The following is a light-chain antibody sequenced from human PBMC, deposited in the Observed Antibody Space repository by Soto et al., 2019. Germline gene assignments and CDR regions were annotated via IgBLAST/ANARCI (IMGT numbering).Light chain of an antibody. CDR1: QDISRW. Sequence: DIQMTQSPSSVSVSVGDRVIITCRASQDISRWLAWYQQKPGRAPQLLIYATSNLQSGVPSRFSGSGSGTDFTLTISNLHPDDFATYYCQQANTFPHTLGEGTRVEIK. V-gene: IGKV1-12*01. CDR2: ATS. J-gene: IGKJ1*01. CDR3: QQANTFPHT.